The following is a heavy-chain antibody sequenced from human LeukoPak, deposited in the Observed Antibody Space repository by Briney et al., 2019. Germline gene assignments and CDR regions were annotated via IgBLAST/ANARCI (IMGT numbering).Heavy chain of an antibody. D-gene: IGHD6-13*01. CDR2: ISGSGGST. V-gene: IGHV3-23*01. CDR1: GFTFSSYA. Sequence: GGSLRLSCAASGFTFSSYAMSWVRQAPGKGLEWVSAISGSGGSTYYADSVKGRFTISRDNSKNTLYLQMNSLRAEDTAVYYCAKDSRFGLAAAGKSDYWGQGTLVTVSS. CDR3: AKDSRFGLAAAGKSDY. J-gene: IGHJ4*02.